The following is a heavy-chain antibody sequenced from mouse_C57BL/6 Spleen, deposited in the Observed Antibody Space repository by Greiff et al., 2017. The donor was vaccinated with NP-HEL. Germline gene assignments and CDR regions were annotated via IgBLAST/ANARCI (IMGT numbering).Heavy chain of an antibody. CDR3: ARRTTVVAEGAMDY. CDR1: GFTFSDYG. J-gene: IGHJ4*01. Sequence: EVMLVESGGGLVKPGGSLKLSCAASGFTFSDYGMHWVRQAPEKGLEWVAYISSGSSTIYYADTVKGRFTISRDNAKNTLFLQMTSLRSEDTAMYYCARRTTVVAEGAMDYWGQGTSVTVSS. CDR2: ISSGSSTI. V-gene: IGHV5-17*01. D-gene: IGHD1-1*01.